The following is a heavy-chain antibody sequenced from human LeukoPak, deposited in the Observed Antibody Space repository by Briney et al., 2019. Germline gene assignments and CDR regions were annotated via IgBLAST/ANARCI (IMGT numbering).Heavy chain of an antibody. Sequence: SETMSLTCTVSGGSISSGGYYWSWIRQHPGKGLEWIGYIYYSGSTYYNPSLKSRVTISVDTSKNQFSLKLSSVTAADTAVHYCAREGIAAAGTGDWFDPWGQGTLVTVSS. CDR3: AREGIAAAGTGDWFDP. CDR1: GGSISSGGYY. J-gene: IGHJ5*02. D-gene: IGHD6-13*01. V-gene: IGHV4-31*03. CDR2: IYYSGST.